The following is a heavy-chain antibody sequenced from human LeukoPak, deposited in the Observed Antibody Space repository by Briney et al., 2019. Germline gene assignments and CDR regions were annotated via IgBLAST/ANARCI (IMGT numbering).Heavy chain of an antibody. J-gene: IGHJ4*02. Sequence: SQTLSLTCTVSGGSISSGDYYWSWIRQPPGKGLEWIGYIYYSGSTYYNPSLKSRVTISVDTSKNQFSLKLSSVTAADTAVYYCALQSIVGATSFDYWGQGTLATVSS. V-gene: IGHV4-30-4*08. CDR2: IYYSGST. D-gene: IGHD1-26*01. CDR3: ALQSIVGATSFDY. CDR1: GGSISSGDYY.